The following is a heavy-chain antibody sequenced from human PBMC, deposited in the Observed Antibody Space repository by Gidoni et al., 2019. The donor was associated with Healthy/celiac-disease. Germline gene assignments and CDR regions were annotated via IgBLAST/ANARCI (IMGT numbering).Heavy chain of an antibody. V-gene: IGHV1-24*01. Sequence: QVQLVQSGAEVKKPGASVKVPCKVSGTTPTELSMPWVRQAPGKGLEWMGGFDPEDGETINAQKFQGRVTMTEDTSTDAACMELSSLRSEDTAVYYCATVDGIAARRDYYYYGMDVWGQGTTVTVSS. CDR3: ATVDGIAARRDYYYYGMDV. CDR1: GTTPTELS. D-gene: IGHD6-6*01. J-gene: IGHJ6*02. CDR2: FDPEDGET.